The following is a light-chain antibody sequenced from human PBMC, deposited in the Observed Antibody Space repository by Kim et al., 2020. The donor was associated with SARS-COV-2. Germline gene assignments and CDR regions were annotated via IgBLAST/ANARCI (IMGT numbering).Light chain of an antibody. V-gene: IGKV3-11*01. CDR2: DAS. CDR1: QSVSSS. Sequence: EVVLTQSPATLSLSPGERATLSCRASQSVSSSLSWYQQKPGQPPRLLIYDASNRATGIPARFNGSGSGTDFTLNISSLEPEDFAVYYCQQRSNWRTFGQGTKLEI. J-gene: IGKJ2*01. CDR3: QQRSNWRT.